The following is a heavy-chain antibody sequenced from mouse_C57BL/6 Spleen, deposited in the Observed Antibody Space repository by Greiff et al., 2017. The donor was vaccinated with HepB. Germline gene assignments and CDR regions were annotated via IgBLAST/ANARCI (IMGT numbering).Heavy chain of an antibody. D-gene: IGHD1-1*01. CDR2: FYPGSGSI. CDR1: GYTFTEYT. J-gene: IGHJ4*01. CDR3: ARHEGNYYGSSYYAMDY. Sequence: VQLQQSGAELVKPGASVKLSCKASGYTFTEYTIHWVKQRSGQGLEWIGWFYPGSGSIKYNEKFKDKATLTADKSSSTVYMELSRLTSEDSAVYYGARHEGNYYGSSYYAMDYWGQGTSVTVAS. V-gene: IGHV1-62-2*01.